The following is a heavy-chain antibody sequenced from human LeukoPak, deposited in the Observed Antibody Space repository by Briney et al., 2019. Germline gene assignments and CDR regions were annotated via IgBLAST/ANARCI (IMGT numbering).Heavy chain of an antibody. CDR2: IYYSGST. CDR3: ARHRYDFWSGPPFDY. V-gene: IGHV4-39*01. J-gene: IGHJ4*02. D-gene: IGHD3-3*01. CDR1: GGSISSSSYY. Sequence: SETLSLTCTVSGGSISSSSYYWGWIRQPPGKGLEWIGSIYYSGSTYYNPSLKSRVTISVDTSKNQFSLKLSSVTAADTAVYYCARHRYDFWSGPPFDYWGQGTLVTVSS.